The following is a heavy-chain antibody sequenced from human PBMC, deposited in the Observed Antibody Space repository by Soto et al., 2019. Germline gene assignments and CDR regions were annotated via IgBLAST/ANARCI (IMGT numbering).Heavy chain of an antibody. CDR3: ARVKDADYRNWFDP. CDR2: INPKSGDT. CDR1: GYTFSDYY. D-gene: IGHD4-17*01. V-gene: IGHV1-2*04. J-gene: IGHJ5*02. Sequence: ASVKVSCKASGYTFSDYYMHWVRQAPGQGLEWMGWINPKSGDTSYAQKFQGWVTMTRDTSISTGYMELSRLRSDDTAVYYCARVKDADYRNWFDPWGQGTLVTVSS.